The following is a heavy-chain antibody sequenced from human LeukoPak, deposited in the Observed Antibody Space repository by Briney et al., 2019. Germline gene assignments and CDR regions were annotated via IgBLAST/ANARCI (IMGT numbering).Heavy chain of an antibody. Sequence: ASVKVSCKTSGYSITSYGISWVRHAPGEGVEWRVWISAYNGNTNYAQRLQSRVTMTTATTTSTAYIGLRGLRSDDTAVYYCARDRYSSSLYFNPWGQGTLVTVSS. V-gene: IGHV1-18*04. CDR1: GYSITSYG. D-gene: IGHD6-13*01. J-gene: IGHJ5*02. CDR2: ISAYNGNT. CDR3: ARDRYSSSLYFNP.